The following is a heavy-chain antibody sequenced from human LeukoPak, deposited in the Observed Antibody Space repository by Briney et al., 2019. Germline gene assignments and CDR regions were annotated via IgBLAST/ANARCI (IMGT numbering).Heavy chain of an antibody. V-gene: IGHV4-59*01. CDR2: IYYSGST. D-gene: IGHD1-26*01. CDR3: ARDLTGEGYFDY. CDR1: GGSISSYY. J-gene: IGHJ4*02. Sequence: PSETPSLTCTVSGGSISSYYWRWIRQPPGKGLEWIGYIYYSGSTNYNPSLKSRVTISVYTSKNQFSLKLSSVTAADTAVYYCARDLTGEGYFDYWGQGTLVTVSS.